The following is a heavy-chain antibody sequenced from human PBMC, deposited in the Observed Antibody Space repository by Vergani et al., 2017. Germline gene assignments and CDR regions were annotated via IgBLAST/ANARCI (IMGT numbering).Heavy chain of an antibody. Sequence: QVQLVQSGAEVKKPGSSVKVSCKASGYTFTSYYMHWVRQAPGQGLEWMGIINPSGGSTSYAQKFQGRVTMTRDTSTSTVYMVLSSLRSEDTAVYYCARGPDYYDSSGYYWFDYWGQGTLVTVSS. D-gene: IGHD3-22*01. CDR3: ARGPDYYDSSGYYWFDY. J-gene: IGHJ4*02. CDR2: INPSGGST. V-gene: IGHV1-46*03. CDR1: GYTFTSYY.